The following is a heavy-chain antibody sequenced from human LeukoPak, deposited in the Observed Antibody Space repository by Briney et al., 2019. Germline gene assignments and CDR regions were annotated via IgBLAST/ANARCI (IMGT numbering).Heavy chain of an antibody. CDR2: IYTSGST. CDR3: ARFSEYYHSSVHYLDY. J-gene: IGHJ4*02. Sequence: PSETLSLTCTVSGGSISSYYWSWIRQPAGKGLEWIGRIYTSGSTNYNPSLKSRVTISVDTSKNQFSLKLSSVTAADTAVYYCARFSEYYHSSVHYLDYWGQGTLVSVSS. CDR1: GGSISSYY. V-gene: IGHV4-4*07. D-gene: IGHD3-22*01.